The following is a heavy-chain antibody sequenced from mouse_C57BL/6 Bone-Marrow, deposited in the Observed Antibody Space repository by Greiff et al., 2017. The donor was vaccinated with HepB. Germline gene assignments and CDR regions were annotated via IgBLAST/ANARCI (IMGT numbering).Heavy chain of an antibody. V-gene: IGHV3-8*01. Sequence: EVQRVESGPGLAKPSQTLSLTCSVTGYSITSDYWNWIRKFPGNKLEYMGYISYSGSTYYNPSLKSRISITRDTSKNQYYLQLNSVTTEDTATYYCARRPYGSSYGSYAMDYWGQGTSVTVSS. CDR3: ARRPYGSSYGSYAMDY. CDR2: ISYSGST. D-gene: IGHD1-1*01. CDR1: GYSITSDY. J-gene: IGHJ4*01.